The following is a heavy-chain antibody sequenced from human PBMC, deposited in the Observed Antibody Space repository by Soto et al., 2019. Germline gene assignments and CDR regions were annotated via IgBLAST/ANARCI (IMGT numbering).Heavy chain of an antibody. D-gene: IGHD6-19*01. CDR2: IYYSVTT. Sequence: PSETLSLTCTVSGGSFSSGSYYWSWIRQPPGKGLEWIGYIYYSVTTNYNPSLKSRVTISVDTSKTQFSLKLRSVPAADTAVYYCARDPGHSGWYGGWFDPWGQGTLVTVSS. CDR1: GGSFSSGSYY. V-gene: IGHV4-61*01. J-gene: IGHJ5*02. CDR3: ARDPGHSGWYGGWFDP.